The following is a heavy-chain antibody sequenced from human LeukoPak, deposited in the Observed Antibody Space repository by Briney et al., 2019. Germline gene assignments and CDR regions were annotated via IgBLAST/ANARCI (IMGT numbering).Heavy chain of an antibody. V-gene: IGHV7-4-1*02. Sequence: ASVKVSFTASGYTFTSYAMNWVRQAPGQGLEWMGWINTNTGNPTYAQGFTGRFVFSLDTSVNTAYLQISSLKTEDTAVYYCARDPRGGYSNLYPWGQGTLVTVSS. D-gene: IGHD4-11*01. J-gene: IGHJ5*02. CDR3: ARDPRGGYSNLYP. CDR2: INTNTGNP. CDR1: GYTFTSYA.